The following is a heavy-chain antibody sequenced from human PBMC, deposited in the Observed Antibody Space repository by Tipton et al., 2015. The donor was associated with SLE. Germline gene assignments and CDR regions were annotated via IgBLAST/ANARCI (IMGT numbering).Heavy chain of an antibody. Sequence: TLSLTCTVSGGSISSSSYYWGWIRQPPGKGLEWIGSIYYSGSTYYNPSLKSRVTISVDTSKNQFSLKLSSVTAADTAVYYCARRGTGGRSYDYWGQGTLVTVSS. CDR1: GGSISSSSYY. CDR2: IYYSGST. CDR3: ARRGTGGRSYDY. J-gene: IGHJ4*02. D-gene: IGHD7-27*01. V-gene: IGHV4-39*07.